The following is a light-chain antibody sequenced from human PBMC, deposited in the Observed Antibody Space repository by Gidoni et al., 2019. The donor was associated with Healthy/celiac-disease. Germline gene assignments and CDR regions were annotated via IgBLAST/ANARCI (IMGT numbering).Light chain of an antibody. CDR3: QQYYSTPWT. CDR2: AAS. CDR1: QGISNY. J-gene: IGKJ1*01. V-gene: IGKV1-NL1*01. Sequence: IRMTQPPSSLPASVGDRVTITGRASQGISNYLAWYQQKPGKAPKLLIDAASSWESGVPSRFSGSGSGKDYTLTISSLQPEDFATYYCQQYYSTPWTFGQGTKVEIK.